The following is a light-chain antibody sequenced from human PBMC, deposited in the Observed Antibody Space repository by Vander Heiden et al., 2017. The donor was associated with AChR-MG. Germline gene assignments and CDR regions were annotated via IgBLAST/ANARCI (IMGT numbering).Light chain of an antibody. CDR2: GAS. J-gene: IGKJ4*01. CDR1: QSVSSN. V-gene: IGKV3-15*01. Sequence: ELVMTQSPATLSVSPGERAILSCRASQSVSSNLPWYQQNPGQAPRLLIFGASTRATGIPARFSGSGSGKEFTLTISSLQSEDFAVYYCQQYNNWPPLTFGGGNKVEIK. CDR3: QQYNNWPPLT.